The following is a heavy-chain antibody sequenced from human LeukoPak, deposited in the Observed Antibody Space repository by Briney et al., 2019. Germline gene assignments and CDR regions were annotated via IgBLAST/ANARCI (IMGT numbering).Heavy chain of an antibody. J-gene: IGHJ6*02. D-gene: IGHD6-19*01. CDR2: ISGSGGST. CDR3: AKQHSSGPPTPGMDV. V-gene: IGHV3-23*01. CDR1: GFTFGDYA. Sequence: GGSLRLSCTASGFTFGDYAMSWFRQAPGKGLEWVSAISGSGGSTYYADSVKGRFTISRDNSKNTLYLQMNSLRAEDTAVYYCAKQHSSGPPTPGMDVWGQGTTVTVSS.